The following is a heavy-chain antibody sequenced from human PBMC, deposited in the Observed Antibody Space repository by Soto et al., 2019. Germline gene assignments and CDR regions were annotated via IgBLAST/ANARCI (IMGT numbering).Heavy chain of an antibody. CDR1: SGSISSSNW. D-gene: IGHD3-9*01. CDR3: ARGDILTGYYSNPIFDY. V-gene: IGHV4-4*02. CDR2: IYHSGST. J-gene: IGHJ4*02. Sequence: QVQLQESGPGLVKPSGTLSLTCAVSSGSISSSNWWSWVRQPPGKGLEWIGEIYHSGSTNYNPSLKSRVTISVDKTKNQFSLKLSSVTAADTAVYYCARGDILTGYYSNPIFDYWGQGTLVTVSS.